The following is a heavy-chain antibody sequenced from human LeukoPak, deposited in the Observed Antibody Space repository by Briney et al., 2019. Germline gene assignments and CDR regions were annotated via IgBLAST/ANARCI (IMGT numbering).Heavy chain of an antibody. CDR2: IKRETDGGTI. CDR1: GFTLNNAW. D-gene: IGHD3-22*01. J-gene: IGHJ4*02. V-gene: IGHV3-15*01. Sequence: GGSLRLSCAASGFTLNNAWMSWVRQAPGKGLEWLGRIKRETDGGTIDYAAPVKGRFTISRDDSRNTLYLQMNSLRAEDTAVYYCARDEEYYYDSSGYYYGYWGQGTLVTVSS. CDR3: ARDEEYYYDSSGYYYGY.